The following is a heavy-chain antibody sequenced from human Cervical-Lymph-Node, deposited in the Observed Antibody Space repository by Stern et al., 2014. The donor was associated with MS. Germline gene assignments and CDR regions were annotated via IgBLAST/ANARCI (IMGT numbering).Heavy chain of an antibody. V-gene: IGHV1-46*01. J-gene: IGHJ3*02. CDR1: GYTFTSYY. CDR2: INPSGGST. D-gene: IGHD3-16*01. CDR3: ARVGRVTKDAFDI. Sequence: VQLVQSGAEVKKPGASVKVSCKASGYTFTSYYMHWVRQAPGQGLEWMGIINPSGGSTRYAQKFQGRVTMTRDTSTSTVYMELSSLRSEDTAVYDCARVGRVTKDAFDIWGQGTMVTVSS.